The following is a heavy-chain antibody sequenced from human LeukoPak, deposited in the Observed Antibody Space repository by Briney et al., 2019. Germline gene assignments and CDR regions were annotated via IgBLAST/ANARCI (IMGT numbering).Heavy chain of an antibody. CDR2: ISAYKGNT. Sequence: ASVKVSCKASGYTFSTYGISWVRQAPGQGLEWMGWISAYKGNTYYAQKLQGRVTMTTDTSTSTAYMELRRLRSDDTAIYYCARDLYYYGSGSYYDVFDVWGQGTMATVSS. CDR1: GYTFSTYG. D-gene: IGHD3-10*01. CDR3: ARDLYYYGSGSYYDVFDV. J-gene: IGHJ3*01. V-gene: IGHV1-18*01.